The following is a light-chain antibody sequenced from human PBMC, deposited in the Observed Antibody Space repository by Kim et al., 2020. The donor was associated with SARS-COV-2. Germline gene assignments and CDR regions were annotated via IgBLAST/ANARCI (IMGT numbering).Light chain of an antibody. J-gene: IGLJ3*02. CDR2: EDN. CDR3: QSYDSSIGV. Sequence: GKTVTISCSRIGGSIGSNYVQWYQQRPGSSPTTVIYEDNQRPSGVPDRFSASVDSSSNSASLTISGLKTEDEADYYCQSYDSSIGVLGGGTQLTVL. CDR1: GGSIGSNY. V-gene: IGLV6-57*01.